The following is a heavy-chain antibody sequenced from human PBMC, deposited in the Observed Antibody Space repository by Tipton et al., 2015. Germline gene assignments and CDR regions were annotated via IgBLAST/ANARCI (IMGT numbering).Heavy chain of an antibody. CDR1: GGSISSYY. V-gene: IGHV4-4*07. CDR3: ASTAGVVATLDY. J-gene: IGHJ4*02. Sequence: TLSLTCTVSGGSISSYYWSWVRQPAGKGLEWIGRIYSSGSTNYNPSLKSRVTMSVDTSKNQFSLKLSSVTAADTAVYYCASTAGVVATLDYWGQGTLVTVSS. D-gene: IGHD5-12*01. CDR2: IYSSGST.